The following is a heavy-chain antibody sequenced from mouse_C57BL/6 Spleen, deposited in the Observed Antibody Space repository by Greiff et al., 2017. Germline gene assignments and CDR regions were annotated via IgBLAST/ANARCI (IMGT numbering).Heavy chain of an antibody. D-gene: IGHD2-4*01. CDR1: GFTFSSYA. Sequence: VQLKESGGGLVKPGGSLKLSCAASGFTFSSYAMSWVRQTPEKRLEWVATISDGGSYTYYPDNVKGRFTISRDNAKNNLYLQMSHLKSEDTAMYYCARGVYYDYEAWFAYWGQGTLVTVSA. V-gene: IGHV5-4*01. J-gene: IGHJ3*01. CDR3: ARGVYYDYEAWFAY. CDR2: ISDGGSYT.